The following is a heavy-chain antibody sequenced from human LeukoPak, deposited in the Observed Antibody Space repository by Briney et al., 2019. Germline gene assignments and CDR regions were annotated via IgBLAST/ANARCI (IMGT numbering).Heavy chain of an antibody. CDR1: GFTFSSYE. CDR2: ISSSSSTV. D-gene: IGHD6-19*01. CDR3: ARTSWAGRVGPDY. V-gene: IGHV3-48*03. J-gene: IGHJ4*02. Sequence: PGGSLRLSCAASGFTFSSYELNWARQAPGKGLEWLSHISSSSSTVYYACSVMARFTISRDNANNLLYLQMNSLRAEDTAIYYCARTSWAGRVGPDYWGQRRLVTVSS.